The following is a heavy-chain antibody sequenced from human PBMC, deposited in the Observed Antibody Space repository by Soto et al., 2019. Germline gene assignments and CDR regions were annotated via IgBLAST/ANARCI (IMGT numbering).Heavy chain of an antibody. CDR3: VRDHYYDNSGPLDY. D-gene: IGHD3-22*01. Sequence: QVHLVQSGGEIKKPGASVKVSCKASGYMFTNYGINWVRQAPGQGLEWMGWISGYNAKTKYAQKFQGRVSLTTDESTTTAYMELRSLISDDTAIYYCVRDHYYDNSGPLDYWGQGTLSPSPQ. J-gene: IGHJ4*02. V-gene: IGHV1-18*01. CDR2: ISGYNAKT. CDR1: GYMFTNYG.